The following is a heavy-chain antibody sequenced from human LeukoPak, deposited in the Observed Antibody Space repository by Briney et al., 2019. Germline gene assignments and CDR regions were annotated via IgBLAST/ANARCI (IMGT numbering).Heavy chain of an antibody. D-gene: IGHD6-13*01. J-gene: IGHJ4*02. CDR2: INHSGST. CDR3: ARMGLYTSSWYRFYYFDY. Sequence: SETLSLTCGVHGGSFSGYYWSWIRQPPGKGLEWIGEINHSGSTSYNPSLKSRLTISVDTSKNQFSLKLSSVTEADTAVYYCARMGLYTSSWYRFYYFDYWGQGTLVTVSS. V-gene: IGHV4-34*01. CDR1: GGSFSGYY.